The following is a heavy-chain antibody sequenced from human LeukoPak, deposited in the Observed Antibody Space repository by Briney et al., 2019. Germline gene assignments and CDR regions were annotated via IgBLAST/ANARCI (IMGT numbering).Heavy chain of an antibody. CDR1: GGTFSSYA. CDR3: ARSLSSSSPLDAFDI. V-gene: IGHV1-2*02. Sequence: GASVKVSCKASGGTFSSYAISWVRQAPGQGLEWMGWINPNSGGTNYAQKFQGRVTMTRDTSISTAYMELSRLRSDDTAVYYCARSLSSSSPLDAFDIWGQGTMVTVSS. D-gene: IGHD6-6*01. J-gene: IGHJ3*02. CDR2: INPNSGGT.